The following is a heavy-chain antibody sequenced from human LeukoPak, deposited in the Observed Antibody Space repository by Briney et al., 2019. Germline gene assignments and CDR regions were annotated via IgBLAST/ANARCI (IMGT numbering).Heavy chain of an antibody. D-gene: IGHD3-22*01. J-gene: IGHJ5*02. CDR1: GFTFSSYE. V-gene: IGHV3-48*03. CDR2: ISSSGSTI. Sequence: GGSLRLSCAASGFTFSSYEMNWVRQAPGKGLEWVSYISSSGSTIYYADSVKGRFTISRDNAKNSLYLQMNSLRAEDTAVYYCASLYYDISGTWGQGTLVTVSS. CDR3: ASLYYDISGT.